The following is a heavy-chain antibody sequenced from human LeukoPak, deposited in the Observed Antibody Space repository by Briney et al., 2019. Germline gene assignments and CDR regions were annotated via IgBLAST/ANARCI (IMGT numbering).Heavy chain of an antibody. Sequence: GGSLRLSCAASGFTFSSYGMHWVRQAPGKGLEWLANIKHDGSEEYYVDSVKGRFTISRGNVKNSLFLQMSRLGAEDTALYYCARPIAGMPETIDYWGQGALVTVSS. J-gene: IGHJ4*02. CDR2: IKHDGSEE. D-gene: IGHD1-14*01. CDR3: ARPIAGMPETIDY. V-gene: IGHV3-7*01. CDR1: GFTFSSYG.